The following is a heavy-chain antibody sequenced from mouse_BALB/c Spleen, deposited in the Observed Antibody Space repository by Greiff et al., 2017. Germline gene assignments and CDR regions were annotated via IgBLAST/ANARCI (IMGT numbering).Heavy chain of an antibody. J-gene: IGHJ4*01. D-gene: IGHD3-3*01. CDR2: INPSSGYT. CDR1: GYTFTSYT. CDR3: ARWRDVYAMDY. V-gene: IGHV1-4*01. Sequence: VQLQESGAELARPGASVKMSCKASGYTFTSYTMHWVKQRPGQGLEWIGYINPSSGYTNYNQKFKDKATLTADKSSSTAYMQLSSLTSEDSAVYYCARWRDVYAMDYWGQGTSVTVSS.